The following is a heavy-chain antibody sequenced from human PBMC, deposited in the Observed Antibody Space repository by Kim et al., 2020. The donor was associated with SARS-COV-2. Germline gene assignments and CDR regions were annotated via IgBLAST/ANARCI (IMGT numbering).Heavy chain of an antibody. V-gene: IGHV5-51*01. CDR2: VYPHDSDT. Sequence: GESLKISCKTSGYSFTKFWIGWVRQMPGKGLEWVGIVYPHDSDTRYSPSFQGQVTISADKSISTAYLQWTSLKASDTAIYYCARVLATVIHFDYWGQGILVTV. CDR1: GYSFTKFW. J-gene: IGHJ4*02. CDR3: ARVLATVIHFDY. D-gene: IGHD4-17*01.